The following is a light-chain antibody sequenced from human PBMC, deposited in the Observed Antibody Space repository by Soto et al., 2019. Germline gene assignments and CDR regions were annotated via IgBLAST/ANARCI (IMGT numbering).Light chain of an antibody. CDR1: SSNIGAGYD. J-gene: IGLJ1*01. CDR3: QSYDSSLSGYV. CDR2: GNS. Sequence: QSVLTQPPSVSGAPGQRVTISCTGSSSNIGAGYDVHWYQQLPGTAPKLLIYGNSNRPSGVPDRFSCSKSGTSASLAITGLQAEDEADYYCQSYDSSLSGYVFETGTKLTVL. V-gene: IGLV1-40*01.